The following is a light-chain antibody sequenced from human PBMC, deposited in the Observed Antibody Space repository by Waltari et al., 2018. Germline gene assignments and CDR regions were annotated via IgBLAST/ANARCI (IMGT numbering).Light chain of an antibody. J-gene: IGLJ2*01. V-gene: IGLV2-23*01. CDR3: CSYANTNTFVL. Sequence: QSALTQPASVSGSPEQSITISCTGTSSDIGNHTRFSWYQLHPGKPPKPIIFDGSKRPSGVSNRFSASKSDNTASLTISGLQADDEADYFCCSYANTNTFVLFAGGTKVTVL. CDR1: SSDIGNHTR. CDR2: DGS.